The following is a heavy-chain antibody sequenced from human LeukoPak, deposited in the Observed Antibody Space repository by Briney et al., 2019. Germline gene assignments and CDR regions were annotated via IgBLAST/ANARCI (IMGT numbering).Heavy chain of an antibody. Sequence: GGSLRLSCAASGFTFSSYAMHWARQTPGKGLEGVALIRYDGSNQDYVESVKGRFTASRDNSKNTVYLQTNSLRAEDTAVYFCAKVRLIGLSYYDMDVWGKGTTVTVSS. V-gene: IGHV3-33*03. CDR3: AKVRLIGLSYYDMDV. CDR1: GFTFSSYA. J-gene: IGHJ6*04. CDR2: IRYDGSNQ. D-gene: IGHD3-16*01.